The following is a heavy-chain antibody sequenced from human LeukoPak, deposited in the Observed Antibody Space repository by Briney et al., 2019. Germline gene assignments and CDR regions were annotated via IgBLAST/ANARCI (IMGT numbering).Heavy chain of an antibody. CDR2: IIPNSGGT. CDR1: GGTFSSYA. Sequence: ASVKVSCKASGGTFSSYAISWVRQAPGQGLEWMGWIIPNSGGTNYAQKFQGRVTITRDTSISTAYMDLSRLRSDDTAVYYCARGGAAPEGYWFFDLWGRGTLVTVSS. V-gene: IGHV1-2*02. D-gene: IGHD6-13*01. J-gene: IGHJ2*01. CDR3: ARGGAAPEGYWFFDL.